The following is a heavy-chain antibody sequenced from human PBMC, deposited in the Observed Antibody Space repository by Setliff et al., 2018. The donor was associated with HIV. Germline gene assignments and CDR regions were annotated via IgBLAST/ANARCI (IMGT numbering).Heavy chain of an antibody. D-gene: IGHD2-2*01. CDR2: IYSGGST. CDR1: GFTVSSNY. CDR3: ATDSPSFY. V-gene: IGHV3-53*01. J-gene: IGHJ4*02. Sequence: PGGSLRLSCAASGFTVSSNYVSWVRQAPGKGLEWVSIIYSGGSTYYADSVKGRFTISRDNAKNTLYLQMNSLRAEDTAVYYCATDSPSFYWGQGTLVTVSS.